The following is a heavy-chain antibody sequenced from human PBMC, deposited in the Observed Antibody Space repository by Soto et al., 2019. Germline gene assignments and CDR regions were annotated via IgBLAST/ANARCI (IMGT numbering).Heavy chain of an antibody. Sequence: ASVKVSCKASGYTFTSYYMHWVRQAPGQGLEWMGIINPSGGSTSYAQKFQGRVTMTRDTSTSTVYMELSSLRSEDTAVYYCAIYLILGYDILTGYYEGIGYWGQGSLVTVSS. J-gene: IGHJ4*02. CDR3: AIYLILGYDILTGYYEGIGY. CDR1: GYTFTSYY. D-gene: IGHD3-9*01. CDR2: INPSGGST. V-gene: IGHV1-46*01.